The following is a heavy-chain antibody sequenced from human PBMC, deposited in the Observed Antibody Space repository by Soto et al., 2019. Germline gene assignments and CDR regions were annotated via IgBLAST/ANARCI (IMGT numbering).Heavy chain of an antibody. Sequence: SGPTLVNPTQTLTLTCTFSGFSLSTSGVGVGWIRQPPGKALEWLALIYWDDDKRYSPSLKSRLTITKDTSKNQVVLTMTNMDAVDTSSYYCAIMSSRWFIDYWGQGTLLTVFS. V-gene: IGHV2-5*02. J-gene: IGHJ4*02. CDR2: IYWDDDK. D-gene: IGHD6-19*01. CDR3: AIMSSRWFIDY. CDR1: GFSLSTSGVG.